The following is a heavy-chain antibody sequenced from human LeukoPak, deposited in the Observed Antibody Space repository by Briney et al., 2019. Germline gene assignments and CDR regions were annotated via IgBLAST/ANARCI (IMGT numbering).Heavy chain of an antibody. Sequence: GGSLRLSCAASGFTFSSYTITWVRQAPGKGLEWVSAISGSSSRTYYGDSVKGRFTISRDNSNNTLYLQMNSLRADDTAVYYCAKGYNWNSECPGATHYWGQGTLVTVSS. V-gene: IGHV3-23*01. CDR2: ISGSSSRT. J-gene: IGHJ4*02. CDR1: GFTFSSYT. CDR3: AKGYNWNSECPGATHY. D-gene: IGHD1-7*01.